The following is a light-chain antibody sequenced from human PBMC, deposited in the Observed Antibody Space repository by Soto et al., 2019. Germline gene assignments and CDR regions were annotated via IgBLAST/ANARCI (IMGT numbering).Light chain of an antibody. CDR1: NSDLGAYDY. V-gene: IGLV2-14*01. Sequence: QSALTQPASVSGSPGQSITISCTGTNSDLGAYDYVSWYQQHPGKAPRLLIYEVFNRPSGVSDRFSGSKSVNTASLTISGLQADDEADYYCSSYTASSARVFGPGTKLTVL. CDR3: SSYTASSARV. J-gene: IGLJ1*01. CDR2: EVF.